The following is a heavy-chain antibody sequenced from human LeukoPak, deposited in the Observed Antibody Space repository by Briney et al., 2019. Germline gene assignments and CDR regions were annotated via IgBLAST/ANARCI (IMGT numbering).Heavy chain of an antibody. CDR3: ARENSGSYKAPQ. CDR2: IYHSGST. Sequence: KASETLSLTCAVSGYSISSGYYWGWIRQPPGKGLEWIGSIYHSGSTYYNPSLKSRVTISVDTSKNQFSLKLSSVTAADTAVYYCARENSGSYKAPQWGQGTLVTVSS. D-gene: IGHD1-26*01. J-gene: IGHJ4*02. CDR1: GYSISSGYY. V-gene: IGHV4-38-2*02.